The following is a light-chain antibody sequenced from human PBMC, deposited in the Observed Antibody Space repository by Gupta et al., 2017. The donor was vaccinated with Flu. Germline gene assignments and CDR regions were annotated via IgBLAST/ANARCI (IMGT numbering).Light chain of an antibody. CDR2: AAS. V-gene: IGKV1-39*01. CDR3: QQTYRTPQT. Sequence: DIQMTQSPSSLSASVGDRVTITCRASHTINRYLNWYQQEAGKAPKLLIYAASVLRSGVPSRFSGSGSGTDFSLTISSLQPEDFATYYCQQTYRTPQTFVQGTKLEI. J-gene: IGKJ2*01. CDR1: HTINRY.